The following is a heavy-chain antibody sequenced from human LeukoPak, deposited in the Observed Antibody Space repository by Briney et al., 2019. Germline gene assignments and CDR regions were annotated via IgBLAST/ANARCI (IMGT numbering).Heavy chain of an antibody. V-gene: IGHV4-4*07. Sequence: SSETLSLTCTVSGGSISSYYWSWIRQPAGKGLEWIGRIYTSGSTNYNPSLKSRVTMSVDTSKNQFSLKLSSVTAADTAVYYCARVQGWNDGWDYYYMDVWGKGTTVTVSS. CDR3: ARVQGWNDGWDYYYMDV. J-gene: IGHJ6*03. CDR2: IYTSGST. CDR1: GGSISSYY. D-gene: IGHD1-1*01.